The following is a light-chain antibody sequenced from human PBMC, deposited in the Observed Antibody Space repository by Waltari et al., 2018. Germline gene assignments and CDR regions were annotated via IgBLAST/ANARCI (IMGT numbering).Light chain of an antibody. Sequence: DIQMTQSPSSLYASVGDRVTITCRASQSISSYLNWYQQKQGKAPKLLVYASSSLQSWVPARFSGSGSGTDFTLTISILQLEDFASYCCQQSYSTPRTFGQGTKVEIK. J-gene: IGKJ1*01. CDR2: ASS. CDR3: QQSYSTPRT. V-gene: IGKV1-39*01. CDR1: QSISSY.